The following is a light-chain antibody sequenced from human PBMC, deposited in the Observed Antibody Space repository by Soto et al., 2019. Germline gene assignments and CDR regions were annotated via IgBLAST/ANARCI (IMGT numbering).Light chain of an antibody. J-gene: IGLJ1*01. Sequence: QSVLTQPPSASGSPGQSVTISCTGTKNDIGVYDFVSWYQHHPGKAPRLIIYEVVQRPSGVPDRFSGSKSRNTASLTVSGLQAADEADYFCKSYAGSNTYVFGSGTKVTVL. V-gene: IGLV2-8*01. CDR3: KSYAGSNTYV. CDR2: EVV. CDR1: KNDIGVYDF.